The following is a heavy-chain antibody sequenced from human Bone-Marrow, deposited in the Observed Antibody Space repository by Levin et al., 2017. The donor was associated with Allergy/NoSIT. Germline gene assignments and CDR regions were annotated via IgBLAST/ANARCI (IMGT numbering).Heavy chain of an antibody. J-gene: IGHJ4*02. CDR2: IYYSGST. V-gene: IGHV4-59*08. Sequence: SQTLSLTCTVSGGSISSYYWSWLRQPPGKGLEWIGYIYYSGSTNYNPSLKSRVTISVDTSKNQFSLKLSSVTAADTAVYYCARHPGSTVTTYYFDYWGQGTLVTVSS. CDR3: ARHPGSTVTTYYFDY. D-gene: IGHD4-17*01. CDR1: GGSISSYY.